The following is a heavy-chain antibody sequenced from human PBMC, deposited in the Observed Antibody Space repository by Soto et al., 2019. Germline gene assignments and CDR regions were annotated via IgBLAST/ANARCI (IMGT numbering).Heavy chain of an antibody. CDR2: IIPILGIA. CDR3: ARGGIYCSGGSCYFDY. V-gene: IGHV1-69*02. J-gene: IGHJ4*02. Sequence: SVKVSCKASGGTFSSYTISWVRHAPGQGLEWMGRIIPILGIANYAQKFQGRVTITADKSTSTAYMELSSLRSEDTAVYYCARGGIYCSGGSCYFDYWGQGTLVTVSS. D-gene: IGHD2-15*01. CDR1: GGTFSSYT.